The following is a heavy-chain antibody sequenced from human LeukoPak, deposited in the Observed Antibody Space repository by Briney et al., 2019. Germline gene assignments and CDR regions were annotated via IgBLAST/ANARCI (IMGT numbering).Heavy chain of an antibody. CDR1: GGTFSSYA. J-gene: IGHJ4*02. V-gene: IGHV1-69*04. CDR3: ARDPGYYDSSGYYYYDY. D-gene: IGHD3-22*01. CDR2: IIPILGIA. Sequence: SVKVSCKASGGTFSSYAISWVRQAPGQGLEWMGRIIPILGIANYAQKFQGRVTITADKSTSTAYMELSSLRSEDTAVYYCARDPGYYDSSGYYYYDYWGQGTLVTVSS.